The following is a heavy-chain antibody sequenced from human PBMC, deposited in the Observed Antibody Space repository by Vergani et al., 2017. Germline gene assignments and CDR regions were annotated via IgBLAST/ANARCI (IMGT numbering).Heavy chain of an antibody. Sequence: QVQLVQSGAEVKKPGASVKVSCKASGYTFTSYYMHWVRQAPGQGLEWMGIIYPSGGSTSYAQILQGRVTMTRDTSTSTVYMELSSLRSEDTAVYYCARSTTGHDAVDICGGGTVVAVSA. D-gene: IGHD1-1*01. J-gene: IGHJ3*02. CDR2: IYPSGGST. CDR1: GYTFTSYY. CDR3: ARSTTGHDAVDI. V-gene: IGHV1-46*04.